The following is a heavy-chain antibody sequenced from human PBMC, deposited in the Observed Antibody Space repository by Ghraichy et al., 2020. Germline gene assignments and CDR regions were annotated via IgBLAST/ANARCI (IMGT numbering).Heavy chain of an antibody. CDR1: GFTFSSYA. CDR2: ISSNGGST. CDR3: ARETPPIAAAGTSIDY. Sequence: GGSLRLSCSASGFTFSSYAMHWVRQAPGKGLEYVSAISSNGGSTYYADSVKGRFTISRDNAKNSLYLQMNSLRAEDTAVYYCARETPPIAAAGTSIDYWGQGPLVTVSS. J-gene: IGHJ4*02. V-gene: IGHV3-64*04. D-gene: IGHD6-13*01.